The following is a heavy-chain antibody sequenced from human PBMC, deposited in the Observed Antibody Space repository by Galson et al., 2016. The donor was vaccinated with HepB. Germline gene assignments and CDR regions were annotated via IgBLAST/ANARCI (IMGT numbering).Heavy chain of an antibody. Sequence: SLRLSCAASGITFRKYGMSWVRQAPGKGLEWVSGISGDDDTYYADSVKGRFTISRDKSKTRVYLQMNNLRAEDTALYYCAHWLYGDYDSWGQGTLVTGSS. D-gene: IGHD4-17*01. CDR1: GITFRKYG. CDR3: AHWLYGDYDS. CDR2: ISGDDDT. V-gene: IGHV3-23*01. J-gene: IGHJ5*01.